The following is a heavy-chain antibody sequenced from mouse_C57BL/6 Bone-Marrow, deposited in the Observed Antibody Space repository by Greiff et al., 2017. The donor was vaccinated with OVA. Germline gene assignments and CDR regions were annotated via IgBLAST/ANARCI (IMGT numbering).Heavy chain of an antibody. CDR2: IDPSDSYT. J-gene: IGHJ1*03. V-gene: IGHV1-50*01. D-gene: IGHD1-1*01. Sequence: QVQLQQPGAELVKPGASVKLSCKASGYTFTSYWMQWVKQRPGQGLEWIGEIDPSDSYTNYNQKFKGKATLTVDTSSSTAYMQLSSLTSEDSAVYYCAVGDYCGSSSSWDFDVWGTGTTVTVSS. CDR3: AVGDYCGSSSSWDFDV. CDR1: GYTFTSYW.